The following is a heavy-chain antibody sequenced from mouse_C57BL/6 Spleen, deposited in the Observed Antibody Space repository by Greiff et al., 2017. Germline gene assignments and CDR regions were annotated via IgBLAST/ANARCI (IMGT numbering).Heavy chain of an antibody. Sequence: QVQLQQPGAELVKPGASVKLSCKASGYTFTSYWMHWVKQRPGRGLEWIGRIDPNSGGTKYNEKFKSKATLTVDKPSSTAYMPLSSLTSEDSAVYYCARGGIYYDYPGYFDVWGTGTTVTVSS. CDR3: ARGGIYYDYPGYFDV. D-gene: IGHD2-4*01. CDR1: GYTFTSYW. J-gene: IGHJ1*03. CDR2: IDPNSGGT. V-gene: IGHV1-72*01.